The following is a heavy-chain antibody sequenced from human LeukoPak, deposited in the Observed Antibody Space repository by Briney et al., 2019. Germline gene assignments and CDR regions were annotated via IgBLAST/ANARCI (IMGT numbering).Heavy chain of an antibody. V-gene: IGHV3-30*18. J-gene: IGHJ4*02. D-gene: IGHD3-22*01. CDR3: AKDGVDYYDSSDLRH. Sequence: GSLLLSCAASGFTFSSYGMHWVRQAPGKGLEWVAVISYDGSNKYYADSVKGRFTISRDNSKNTLYPQMNSLRAEDTAVYYCAKDGVDYYDSSDLRHWGQGTLVTVSS. CDR1: GFTFSSYG. CDR2: ISYDGSNK.